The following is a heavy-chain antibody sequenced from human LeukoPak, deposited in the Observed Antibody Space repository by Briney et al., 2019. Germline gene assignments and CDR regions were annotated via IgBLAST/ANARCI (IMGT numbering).Heavy chain of an antibody. J-gene: IGHJ5*02. D-gene: IGHD2-2*01. CDR2: ISYSGST. Sequence: SETLSLTCTVSGGSITSYHWSRIRQPPGKGLEWIGYISYSGSTNYNPSLKSRVTISIDTSKNQFSLKLSSVTAADTAVYYCASGGFCGSTTCYPNWFDPWGQGTLVTVSP. V-gene: IGHV4-59*01. CDR1: GGSITSYH. CDR3: ASGGFCGSTTCYPNWFDP.